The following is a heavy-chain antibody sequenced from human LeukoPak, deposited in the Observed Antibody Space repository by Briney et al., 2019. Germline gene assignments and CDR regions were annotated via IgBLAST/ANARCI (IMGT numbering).Heavy chain of an antibody. CDR1: GYSFTSYD. CDR3: VRYFDWSPGAFDI. Sequence: ASVKVSCKASGYSFTSYDINWVRQATGQGLEWMGWMDPNSGSTAYAQKFQGRVTITRDTSASTAYMELSSLRSEDTAVYYCVRYFDWSPGAFDIWGQGTMVTVSS. J-gene: IGHJ3*02. D-gene: IGHD3-9*01. CDR2: MDPNSGST. V-gene: IGHV1-8*01.